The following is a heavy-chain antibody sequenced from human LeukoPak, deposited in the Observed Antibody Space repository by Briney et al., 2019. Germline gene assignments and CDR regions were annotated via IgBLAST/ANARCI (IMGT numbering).Heavy chain of an antibody. CDR2: IYTSGST. J-gene: IGHJ3*02. CDR3: AREKNSRGSPHVGAFDI. Sequence: SETLSLTCTVSGGSISSYYWSWIRQPAGKGLEWIGRIYTSGSTNYNTSLKSRVTMSVDTSKNQFSLKLSSVTAADTAVYYCAREKNSRGSPHVGAFDIWGQGTMVTVSS. CDR1: GGSISSYY. D-gene: IGHD2-15*01. V-gene: IGHV4-4*07.